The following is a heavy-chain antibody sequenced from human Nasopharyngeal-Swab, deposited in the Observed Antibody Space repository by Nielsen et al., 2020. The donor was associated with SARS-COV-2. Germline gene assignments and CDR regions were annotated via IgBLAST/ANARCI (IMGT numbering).Heavy chain of an antibody. D-gene: IGHD1-14*01. V-gene: IGHV3-33*01. Sequence: GGSLRLSCAASGFTFSSYGMHWVRQAPGKGLEWVAVTWHDGAYRYYADSLKGRFTISRDNSKNTLYLEMNSLTAEDTALYICARDRGNSEPIDHWGQGTLVTVAS. J-gene: IGHJ4*02. CDR2: TWHDGAYR. CDR3: ARDRGNSEPIDH. CDR1: GFTFSSYG.